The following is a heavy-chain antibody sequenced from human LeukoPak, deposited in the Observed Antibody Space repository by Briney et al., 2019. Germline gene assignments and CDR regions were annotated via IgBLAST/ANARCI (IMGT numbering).Heavy chain of an antibody. D-gene: IGHD4/OR15-4a*01. V-gene: IGHV3-23*01. CDR2: ISVSGNT. CDR1: GFTLSSYA. J-gene: IGHJ4*02. CDR3: ARRAGAYSHPYDY. Sequence: PGGSLRLSCAASGFTLSSYAMSWVRQAPGKGLEWVSAISVSGNTYHADSVKGRFTISRDSSKNTLYLQMNRLRAEDAAVYYCARRAGAYSHPYDYWGQGTLVTVSS.